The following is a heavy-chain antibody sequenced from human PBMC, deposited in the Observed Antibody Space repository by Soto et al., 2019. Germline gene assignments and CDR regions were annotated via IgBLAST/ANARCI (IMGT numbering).Heavy chain of an antibody. D-gene: IGHD3-3*01. V-gene: IGHV3-30*18. CDR3: AKDWSGTWSFDY. CDR2: ILYDGSNK. Sequence: QVQLVESGGGVVQPGTSLRLSCAASGFSLTNCGMHWVRQAPGKGLEWVGKILYDGSNKFYADSVKGRFTVSRDDSKNTLYLQMNSLRPEDTAVYYCAKDWSGTWSFDYWGQGSLVTVSS. J-gene: IGHJ4*02. CDR1: GFSLTNCG.